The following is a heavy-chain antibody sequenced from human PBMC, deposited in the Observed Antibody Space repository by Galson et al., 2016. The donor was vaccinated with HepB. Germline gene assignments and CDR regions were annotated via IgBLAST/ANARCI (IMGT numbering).Heavy chain of an antibody. CDR1: GFTVRTLY. V-gene: IGHV3-53*01. CDR3: AREGFNAFDV. D-gene: IGHD3-3*01. Sequence: SLRLSCAASGFTVRTLYMSWVRQAPGKGLEWVSVIHSGESTYHADSVKGRFTVSRDDSKNTVYLQMNSLRVEDTAIYYCAREGFNAFDVWGQGTVVTISS. CDR2: IHSGEST. J-gene: IGHJ3*01.